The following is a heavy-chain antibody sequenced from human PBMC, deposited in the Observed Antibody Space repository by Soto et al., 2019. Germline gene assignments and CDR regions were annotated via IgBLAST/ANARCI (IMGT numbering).Heavy chain of an antibody. CDR1: GGSISSYY. Sequence: SETLSLTYTVSGGSISSYYWSWIRQPPGKGLEWIGYIYYSGSTNYNPSLKSRVTISVDTSKNQFSLKLSSVTAADTAMYYCARRRGDIIFDPWGQGTLVTVSS. CDR2: IYYSGST. CDR3: ARRRGDIIFDP. V-gene: IGHV4-59*08. J-gene: IGHJ5*02. D-gene: IGHD5-12*01.